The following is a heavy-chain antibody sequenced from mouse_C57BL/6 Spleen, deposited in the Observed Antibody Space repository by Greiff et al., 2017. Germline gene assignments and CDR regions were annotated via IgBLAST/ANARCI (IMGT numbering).Heavy chain of an antibody. V-gene: IGHV7-3*01. CDR2: IRNKANGHTT. D-gene: IGHD2-1*01. CDR3: APLYYGNYEEGAWFAY. J-gene: IGHJ3*01. CDR1: GFTFTDYY. Sequence: EVKLVESGGGLVQPGGSLSLSCAASGFTFTDYYMSWVRPPPGKALEWLGFIRNKANGHTTEYSASVKGRFTISRDNSQSILYLQMNALRAEDSATYYCAPLYYGNYEEGAWFAYWGQGTLVTVSA.